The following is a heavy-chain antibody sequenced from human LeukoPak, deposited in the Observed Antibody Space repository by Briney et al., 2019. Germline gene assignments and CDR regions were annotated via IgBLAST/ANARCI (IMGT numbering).Heavy chain of an antibody. D-gene: IGHD2-2*02. CDR2: IIPIFGTA. V-gene: IGHV1-69*05. CDR1: GYTFTTYY. J-gene: IGHJ6*03. Sequence: SVKVSCKASGYTFTTYYMHWVRQAPGQGLEWMGGIIPIFGTANYAQKFQGRVTITTDESTSTAYMELSSLRSEDTAVYYCARAPRGYCSSTSCYSSYYYYMDVWGKGTTVTVSS. CDR3: ARAPRGYCSSTSCYSSYYYYMDV.